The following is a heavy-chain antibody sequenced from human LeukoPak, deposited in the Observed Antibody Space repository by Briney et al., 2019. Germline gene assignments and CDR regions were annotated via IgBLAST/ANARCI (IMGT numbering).Heavy chain of an antibody. CDR2: IRYDGSNK. Sequence: TGGSLRLSCAASGFTFSSYGMHWVRQAPGKGLEWVAFIRYDGSNKYYADSVKGRFTISRDNSKNTLYLQMNSLRAEDTAVYYCAKKVPPEGGWYGYFDYWGQGTLVTVSS. CDR1: GFTFSSYG. D-gene: IGHD6-19*01. J-gene: IGHJ4*02. V-gene: IGHV3-30*02. CDR3: AKKVPPEGGWYGYFDY.